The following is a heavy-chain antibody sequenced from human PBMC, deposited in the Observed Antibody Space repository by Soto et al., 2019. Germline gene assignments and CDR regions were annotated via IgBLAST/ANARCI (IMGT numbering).Heavy chain of an antibody. Sequence: EVQLLESGGGLVQPGGSLRLSCAASGFTFSYYVMSWVRQAPGKGLEWVSTISAHVGTTYYADSVKGRFTISTDNSKNPLSLQMNSLRAEDTAIYYCAINSPYTSTWYFFDCWGQGALVTVSS. V-gene: IGHV3-23*01. D-gene: IGHD6-13*01. J-gene: IGHJ4*02. CDR2: ISAHVGTT. CDR1: GFTFSYYV. CDR3: AINSPYTSTWYFFDC.